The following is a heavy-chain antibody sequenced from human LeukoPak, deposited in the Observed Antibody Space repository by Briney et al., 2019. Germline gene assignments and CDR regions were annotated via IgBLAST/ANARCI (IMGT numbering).Heavy chain of an antibody. CDR1: GYTFTGYY. D-gene: IGHD2-2*01. CDR2: INPNSGGT. J-gene: IGHJ5*02. CDR3: ARDHQYCSSTSCYDPGYNWFGP. Sequence: EASVKVSCKASGYTFTGYYMHWVRQAPGQGLEWMGWINPNSGGTNYAQKFQGRVTMTRDTSISTAYMELSRLRSDDTAVYYCARDHQYCSSTSCYDPGYNWFGPWGQGTLVTVSS. V-gene: IGHV1-2*02.